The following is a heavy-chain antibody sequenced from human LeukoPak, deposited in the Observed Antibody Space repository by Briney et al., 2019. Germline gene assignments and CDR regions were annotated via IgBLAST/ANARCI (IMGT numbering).Heavy chain of an antibody. D-gene: IGHD3-22*01. CDR1: GFTFSDYY. Sequence: PGGSLRLSCAASGFTFSDYYMSWIRQAPGKGLEWVSYISSSGSTIYYADSVKGRFTISRDNAKNSLYLQMNSLRAEDTAVYYCARDRGSTYYYDSGVDAFDIWGQGTMVTVSS. V-gene: IGHV3-11*04. CDR3: ARDRGSTYYYDSGVDAFDI. J-gene: IGHJ3*02. CDR2: ISSSGSTI.